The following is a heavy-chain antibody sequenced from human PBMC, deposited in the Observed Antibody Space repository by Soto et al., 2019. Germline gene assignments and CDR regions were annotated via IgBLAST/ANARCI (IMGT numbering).Heavy chain of an antibody. CDR3: ARANWYCEY. CDR1: VASIHNPS. D-gene: IGHD7-27*01. CDR2: IYYTGST. V-gene: IGHV4-59*11. Sequence: QVQLQESGPGLVKPSEPLSLTCTVPVASIHNPSWSWVRQPPGKGLEWIGYIYYTGSTNYNPSLKSRLTMSVDTSKNQFSLNLSSVTAADTAIYYCARANWYCEYWGQGILVTVSS. J-gene: IGHJ4*02.